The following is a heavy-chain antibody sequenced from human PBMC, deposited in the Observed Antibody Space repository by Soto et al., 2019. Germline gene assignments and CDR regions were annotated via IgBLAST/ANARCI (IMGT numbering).Heavy chain of an antibody. J-gene: IGHJ3*02. Sequence: PGGSLRLSCAASGFTFSSYSMNWVRQAPGKGLEWVSSISDTGTSIWYADSVKARFTISRDNAKKSLYLQMSSLRAEDTAVYYCARGLWTYYDVDAFEIWGQGTMVTVSS. CDR2: ISDTGTSI. V-gene: IGHV3-21*01. CDR1: GFTFSSYS. CDR3: ARGLWTYYDVDAFEI. D-gene: IGHD3-3*01.